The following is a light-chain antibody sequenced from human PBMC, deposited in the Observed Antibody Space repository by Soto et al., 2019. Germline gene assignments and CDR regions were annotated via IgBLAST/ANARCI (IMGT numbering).Light chain of an antibody. Sequence: EIVMPQSPATLSVSPGERATLSCRAVQGVTTNFACYQQKSGQSPRLLIYDVSIRAAGVPARFSGTGSETDFTLTISGLQSDDSAVYFCQQYNNWPFSFGQGTRLEIK. V-gene: IGKV3-15*01. CDR2: DVS. CDR3: QQYNNWPFS. CDR1: QGVTTN. J-gene: IGKJ5*01.